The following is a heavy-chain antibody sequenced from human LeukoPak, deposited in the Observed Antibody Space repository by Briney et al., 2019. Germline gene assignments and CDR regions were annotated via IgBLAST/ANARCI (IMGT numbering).Heavy chain of an antibody. CDR3: ARALTTDDYDYVWGSYGYFDY. V-gene: IGHV7-4-1*02. D-gene: IGHD3-16*01. CDR2: INTNTGNP. Sequence: ASVKVSCKASGYTFTSYAMNWVRQAPGQGLEWMGWINTNTGNPTYAQGFTGRFVFSLDTSVSTAYLRISSLKAEDTAVYYCARALTTDDYDYVWGSYGYFDYWGQGTLVTVSS. J-gene: IGHJ4*02. CDR1: GYTFTSYA.